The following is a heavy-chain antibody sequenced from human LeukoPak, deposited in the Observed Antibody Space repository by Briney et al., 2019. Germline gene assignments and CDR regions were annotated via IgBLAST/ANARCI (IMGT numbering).Heavy chain of an antibody. V-gene: IGHV1-69*04. CDR2: TIPILGIA. CDR3: ARGVGLDDY. J-gene: IGHJ4*02. D-gene: IGHD1-26*01. Sequence: ASVKVSCKASGGTFSSYAISWVRQAPGQGLEWMGRTIPILGIANYAQKFQGRVTITADKSTSTAYMELSSLRSEDTAVYYCARGVGLDDYWGQGTLVTVSS. CDR1: GGTFSSYA.